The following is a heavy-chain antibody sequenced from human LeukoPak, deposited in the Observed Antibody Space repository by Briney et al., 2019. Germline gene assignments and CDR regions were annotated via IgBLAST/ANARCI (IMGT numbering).Heavy chain of an antibody. J-gene: IGHJ4*02. CDR1: GFTFSSNG. CDR2: ISYDGTET. CDR3: AKDYFYRGGLVTTILYYFDY. D-gene: IGHD2-21*02. V-gene: IGHV3-33*03. Sequence: PGTSLRLSCAASGFTFSSNGMHWVRQAPGKGLEWVAVISYDGTETYHADSVKGRFTISRDTSKNTLYLQMNSLRADDTAVYYCAKDYFYRGGLVTTILYYFDYWGQGTLVNVSS.